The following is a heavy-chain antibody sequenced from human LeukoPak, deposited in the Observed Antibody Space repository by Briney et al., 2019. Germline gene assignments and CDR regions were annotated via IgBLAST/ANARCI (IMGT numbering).Heavy chain of an antibody. Sequence: GGSLKLSCAASGFTFSDFAMNWVRQAPGKGLEWVSSITRVSTYTYYSESVQGRFTISRDNHKDLLYLQLNSLRGDDSGIYYCTRGRNDYGDPDAFDIWGQGTVVTVSS. CDR2: ITRVSTYT. D-gene: IGHD4-17*01. J-gene: IGHJ3*02. V-gene: IGHV3-21*01. CDR3: TRGRNDYGDPDAFDI. CDR1: GFTFSDFA.